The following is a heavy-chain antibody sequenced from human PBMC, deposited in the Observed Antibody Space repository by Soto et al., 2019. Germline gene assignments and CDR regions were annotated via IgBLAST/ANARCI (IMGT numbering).Heavy chain of an antibody. J-gene: IGHJ6*02. CDR3: APMGV. CDR1: GFTFSSYA. CDR2: ISGSDNTT. Sequence: VQLVESGGGVVQPGRSLRLSCAASGFTFSSYAMHWVRQAPGKGLEWVSAISGSDNTTYYADSVKGRFTISRDNSKNTLYLQMSSLRADDTAVYYCAPMGVWGQGTTVTVSS. V-gene: IGHV3-23*04.